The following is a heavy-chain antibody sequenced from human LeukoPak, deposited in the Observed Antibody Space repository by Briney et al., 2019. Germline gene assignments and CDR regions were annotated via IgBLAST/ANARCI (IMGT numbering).Heavy chain of an antibody. D-gene: IGHD3-22*01. V-gene: IGHV4-30-4*01. Sequence: PPETLSLTCTVSGGSISSGDYYWSWIRQPPGKGLEWIGYIYYSGSTYYNPSLKSRVTISVDTSKNQFSLKLSSVTAADTAVYYCARGVDSSGYSDYWGQGTLVTVSS. J-gene: IGHJ4*02. CDR3: ARGVDSSGYSDY. CDR2: IYYSGST. CDR1: GGSISSGDYY.